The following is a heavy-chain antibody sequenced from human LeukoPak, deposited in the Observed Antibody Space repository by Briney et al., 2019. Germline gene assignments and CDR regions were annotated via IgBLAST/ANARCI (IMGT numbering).Heavy chain of an antibody. D-gene: IGHD5-18*01. Sequence: GGSLRLSCAVSGLTFSSSWMDRVRQAPGKRLEWVASINPDGNKKYSADSVKGRFTISRDNAENSLYLQMNSLRVEDTAFYYCARDLAYSRLDYWGQGMLVTVSS. J-gene: IGHJ4*02. CDR3: ARDLAYSRLDY. CDR1: GLTFSSSW. CDR2: INPDGNKK. V-gene: IGHV3-7*01.